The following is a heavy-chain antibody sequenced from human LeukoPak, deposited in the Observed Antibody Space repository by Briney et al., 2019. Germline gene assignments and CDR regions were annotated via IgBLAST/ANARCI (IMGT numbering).Heavy chain of an antibody. CDR3: SKDLIPGSIGYFDC. Sequence: GGSLRRSCTASGFTFNIYAMKWVRQAPGRGPEWVSSISASGGEIRYADSARGRFTISRDNFKNTLYLQMDSLRVEDTATYYCSKDLIPGSIGYFDCWGQGTPVTVSS. J-gene: IGHJ4*02. CDR1: GFTFNIYA. CDR2: ISASGGEI. D-gene: IGHD3-10*01. V-gene: IGHV3-23*01.